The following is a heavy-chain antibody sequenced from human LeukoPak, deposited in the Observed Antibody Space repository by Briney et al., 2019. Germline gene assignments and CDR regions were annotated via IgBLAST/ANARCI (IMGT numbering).Heavy chain of an antibody. Sequence: ASVKVSCKASGGTFSSYTISWVRQAPGQGLEWMGRIIPILGIANYAQKFQGRVTITADKSTSTAYMELSSLRSEDTAVYYCARGGYSAGSWYLFHYFDYWGQGTLVTVSS. CDR1: GGTFSSYT. D-gene: IGHD6-13*01. CDR2: IIPILGIA. V-gene: IGHV1-69*02. CDR3: ARGGYSAGSWYLFHYFDY. J-gene: IGHJ4*02.